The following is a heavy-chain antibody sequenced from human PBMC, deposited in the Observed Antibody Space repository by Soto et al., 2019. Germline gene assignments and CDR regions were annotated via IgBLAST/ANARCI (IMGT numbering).Heavy chain of an antibody. V-gene: IGHV4-34*01. CDR2: INHSGST. D-gene: IGHD4-17*01. Sequence: SETLSLTCAVYGGSFSGYYWSWIRQPPGKGLEWIGEINHSGSTNYNPSLKSRVTISVDTSKNQFSLKLSSVTAADTAVYYCATIDYGDYAGGLGYWGQGTLVTVSS. CDR1: GGSFSGYY. CDR3: ATIDYGDYAGGLGY. J-gene: IGHJ4*02.